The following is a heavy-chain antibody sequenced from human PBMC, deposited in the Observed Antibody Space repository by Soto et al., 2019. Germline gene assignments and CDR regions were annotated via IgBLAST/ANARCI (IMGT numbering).Heavy chain of an antibody. Sequence: GASVKVSCKTSGYTFTSYGISWVRQAPGQGLEWMGWITANNVNTNYAQKFQGRVTMTTDTSTATAYMELRSLRSDDTAVYYCARDMGGYYFEPNDYWCQGTLGTVSS. V-gene: IGHV1-18*01. J-gene: IGHJ4*02. D-gene: IGHD3-22*01. CDR2: ITANNVNT. CDR1: GYTFTSYG. CDR3: ARDMGGYYFEPNDY.